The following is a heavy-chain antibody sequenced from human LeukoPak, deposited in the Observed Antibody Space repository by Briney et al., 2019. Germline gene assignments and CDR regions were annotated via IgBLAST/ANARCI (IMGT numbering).Heavy chain of an antibody. CDR1: GGSISSYY. D-gene: IGHD4-17*01. CDR2: IYYSGST. V-gene: IGHV4-59*12. CDR3: AREVTTSHHEYYFDL. Sequence: SETLSLTCTVSGGSISSYYWSWIRQPPGKGLEWIGYIYYSGSTYYNPSLKSRVTISVDTSKNQFSLKLSSVTAADTAVYYCAREVTTSHHEYYFDLWGQGTLVTVSS. J-gene: IGHJ4*02.